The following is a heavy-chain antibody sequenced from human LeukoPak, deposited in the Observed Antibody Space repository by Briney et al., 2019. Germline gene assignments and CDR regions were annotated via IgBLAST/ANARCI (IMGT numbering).Heavy chain of an antibody. CDR2: ISTGGSIT. CDR3: GRVDNSGYYYDAFDM. D-gene: IGHD3-22*01. CDR1: EFTFSSYW. Sequence: GGSRRLSWEAAEFTFSSYWMHWVRQAPGKGLGWVSRISTGGSITTDADSVKGRFTISRDNAKNTLYLQMNSLRAEDTAVYYCGRVDNSGYYYDAFDMWGQGTMVTVSS. V-gene: IGHV3-74*01. J-gene: IGHJ3*02.